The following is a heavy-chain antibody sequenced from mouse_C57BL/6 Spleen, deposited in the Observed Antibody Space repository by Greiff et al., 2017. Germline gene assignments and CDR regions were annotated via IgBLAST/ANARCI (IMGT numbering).Heavy chain of an antibody. CDR1: GYTFTSYW. J-gene: IGHJ2*01. V-gene: IGHV1-55*01. Sequence: QVQLQQPGAELVKPGASVTMSCKASGYTFTSYWITWVKQRPGQGLEWIGDIYPGSGSTNYNEKFKSKATLTVDTASSTAYMQLSRLTSEDSAVYYCARSYYSSYYFDYWGQGTTLTVSS. CDR2: IYPGSGST. D-gene: IGHD2-12*01. CDR3: ARSYYSSYYFDY.